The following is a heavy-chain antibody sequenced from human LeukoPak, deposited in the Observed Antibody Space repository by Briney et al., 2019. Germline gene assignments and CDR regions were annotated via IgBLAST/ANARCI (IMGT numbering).Heavy chain of an antibody. J-gene: IGHJ5*02. CDR3: TKDPNGDYVGAFDP. Sequence: HSGGSLRLSCAASGFSFSSFAMTWVRQAPGKGLEWVSSITGGHYPTYNTDSVKGRFTISRDNSTNTLYLQMNSLRADDTAVYYCTKDPNGDYVGAFDPWGQGTLVTVSS. V-gene: IGHV3-23*01. CDR2: ITGGHYPT. CDR1: GFSFSSFA. D-gene: IGHD4-17*01.